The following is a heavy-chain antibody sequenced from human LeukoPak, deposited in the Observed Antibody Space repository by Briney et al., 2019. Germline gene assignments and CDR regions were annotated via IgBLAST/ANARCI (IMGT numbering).Heavy chain of an antibody. Sequence: RGRCLRLSCAASGLTVRSNCMGCVRQAPGEGMGCDLLIHSDGSTVYADSVKARFTISRDNSKNTLYLQMTNLRAEDTAAYYCATALVIFPYHFDYWGQGTLVTVSS. D-gene: IGHD5-18*01. J-gene: IGHJ4*02. CDR1: GLTVRSNC. CDR2: IHSDGST. V-gene: IGHV3-66*02. CDR3: ATALVIFPYHFDY.